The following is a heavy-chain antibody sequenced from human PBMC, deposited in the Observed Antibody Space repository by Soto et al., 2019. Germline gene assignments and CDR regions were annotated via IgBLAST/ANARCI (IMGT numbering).Heavy chain of an antibody. CDR2: ISGSGGST. D-gene: IGHD6-19*01. V-gene: IGHV3-23*01. CDR3: AKDWDSGSLYGMDV. CDR1: GFTFSSYA. J-gene: IGHJ6*02. Sequence: GGSLRLSCAASGFTFSSYAMSWVRQAPGKGLEWVSAISGSGGSTYYADSVKGRFTISRDNSKNTLYLQMNSLRAEDTAVYYCAKDWDSGSLYGMDVWGQGTTVTVSS.